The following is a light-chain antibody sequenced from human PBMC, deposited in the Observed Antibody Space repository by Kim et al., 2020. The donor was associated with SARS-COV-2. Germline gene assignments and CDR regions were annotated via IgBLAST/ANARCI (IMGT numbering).Light chain of an antibody. CDR1: QSISSW. CDR2: QAS. J-gene: IGKJ1*01. Sequence: DIQMTQSPSTLSASVGDRVTITCRASQSISSWLAWYQQKPGKAPKLLIYQASSLENGVPSRFSGSGSGTEFSLTISSLQPDDFATYYCQQYNSHWTFGQGTKVDSK. CDR3: QQYNSHWT. V-gene: IGKV1-5*03.